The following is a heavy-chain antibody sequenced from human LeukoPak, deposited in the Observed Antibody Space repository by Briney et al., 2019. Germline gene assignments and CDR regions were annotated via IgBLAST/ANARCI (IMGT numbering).Heavy chain of an antibody. D-gene: IGHD6-13*01. CDR3: ARETTWYSKTWSLDY. CDR1: GFTFSSYA. V-gene: IGHV3-30-3*01. CDR2: ISYDGSDK. J-gene: IGHJ4*02. Sequence: GTSLRLSCAASGFTFSSYAMHWVRQAPGKGLEWVALISYDGSDKYYADSVKGRFTISRDNSKNTLYLQMNSLRAEDTAVYHCARETTWYSKTWSLDYWGLGTQVSVSS.